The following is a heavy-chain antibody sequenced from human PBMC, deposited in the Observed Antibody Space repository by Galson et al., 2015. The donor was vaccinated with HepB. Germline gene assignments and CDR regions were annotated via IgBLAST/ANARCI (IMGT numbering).Heavy chain of an antibody. CDR2: IYYSGST. J-gene: IGHJ5*02. CDR1: GGSISSYY. V-gene: IGHV4-59*01. Sequence: SETLSLTCTVSGGSISSYYWSWIRQPPGKGLEWIGCIYYSGSTNYNPSLKSRVTISVDTSKNQFSLKLSSVTAADTAVYYCARDLAAAGPNWFDPWGQGTLVTVSS. CDR3: ARDLAAAGPNWFDP. D-gene: IGHD6-13*01.